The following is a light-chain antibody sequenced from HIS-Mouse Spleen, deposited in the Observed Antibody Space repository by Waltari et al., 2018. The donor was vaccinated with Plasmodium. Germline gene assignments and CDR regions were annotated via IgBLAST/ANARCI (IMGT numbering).Light chain of an antibody. CDR3: AAWDDSLSGRV. J-gene: IGLJ3*02. V-gene: IGLV1-47*01. Sequence: QSVLTQPPSASGTPGQRVTISCSGSSSNIGSNYVYWYQQLPGTAPKLLIYRNNRRPLGVPDRVSGSKSGTSASLAISGLRSEDEADYYCAAWDDSLSGRVFGGGTKLTVL. CDR2: RNN. CDR1: SSNIGSNY.